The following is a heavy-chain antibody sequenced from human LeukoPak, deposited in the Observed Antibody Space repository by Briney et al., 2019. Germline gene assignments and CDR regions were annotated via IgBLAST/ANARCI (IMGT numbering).Heavy chain of an antibody. V-gene: IGHV4-4*02. D-gene: IGHD5-18*01. CDR2: IYHSGST. J-gene: IGHJ6*03. Sequence: SETLSLTCAVSGGSISSSNWWSWVRQPPGKGLEWIGEIYHSGSTNYNPSLKSRVTISVDKSKNQFFLKMRSVTAADTAVYYCARTTEGGYTYDYFYYYYMDVWGKGTTVTISS. CDR3: ARTTEGGYTYDYFYYYYMDV. CDR1: GGSISSSNW.